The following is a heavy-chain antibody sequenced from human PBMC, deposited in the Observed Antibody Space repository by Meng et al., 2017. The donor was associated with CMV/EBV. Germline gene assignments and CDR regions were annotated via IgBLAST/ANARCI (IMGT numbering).Heavy chain of an antibody. J-gene: IGHJ5*02. Sequence: SETLSLTCTVSGGSISSSSYYWGWIRQPPGKGLEWIGSSYYSGSTYYNPSLKSRVTISVDTSKNQFSLKLSSVTAADTAVYYCARDFLSRDFWSGGNWFDPWGQGTLVTVSS. D-gene: IGHD3-3*01. CDR2: SYYSGST. V-gene: IGHV4-39*07. CDR1: GGSISSSSYY. CDR3: ARDFLSRDFWSGGNWFDP.